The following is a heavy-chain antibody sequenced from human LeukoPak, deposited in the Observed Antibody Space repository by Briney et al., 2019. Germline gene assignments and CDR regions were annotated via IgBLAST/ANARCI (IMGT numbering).Heavy chain of an antibody. V-gene: IGHV3-23*01. CDR1: EFTFTSSA. D-gene: IGHD6-19*01. CDR2: ISGGGDPK. CDR3: AKPPPGQWLVPGAFDI. J-gene: IGHJ3*02. Sequence: GGSLRLSCAASEFTFTSSAMSWVRQAPGKGLEWISAISGGGDPKYYADSVRGRFTISRDTSKTTLYLQMNSLRAEDTAVYYCAKPPPGQWLVPGAFDIWGQGTMVTVSS.